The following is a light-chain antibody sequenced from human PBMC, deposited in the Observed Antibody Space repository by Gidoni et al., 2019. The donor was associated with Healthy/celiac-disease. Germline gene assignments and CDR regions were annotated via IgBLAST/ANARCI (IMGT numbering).Light chain of an antibody. J-gene: IGKJ2*01. Sequence: EIVLTQSPGTLFLSPGERATLSRRASQSVSSSYLAWYQQKPGQAPRLLIYVASSRATGIPDRFSGSGSGTDFTLTISRLEPEDFAVYYCQQYGSSPPRYTFGQGTKLEIK. V-gene: IGKV3-20*01. CDR2: VAS. CDR3: QQYGSSPPRYT. CDR1: QSVSSSY.